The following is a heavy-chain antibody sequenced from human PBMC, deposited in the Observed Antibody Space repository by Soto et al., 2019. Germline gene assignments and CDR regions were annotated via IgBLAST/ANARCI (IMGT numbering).Heavy chain of an antibody. V-gene: IGHV1-69*13. CDR2: IIPIFGTA. D-gene: IGHD6-13*01. J-gene: IGHJ4*02. Sequence: ASVKVSCKASGGTFSSYAISWVRQAPGQGLEWMGGIIPIFGTANYAQKFQGRVTITADESTSTAYMELSSLRSEDTAVYYCAREGTGYSRTLGYWGQGTLVTVSS. CDR1: GGTFSSYA. CDR3: AREGTGYSRTLGY.